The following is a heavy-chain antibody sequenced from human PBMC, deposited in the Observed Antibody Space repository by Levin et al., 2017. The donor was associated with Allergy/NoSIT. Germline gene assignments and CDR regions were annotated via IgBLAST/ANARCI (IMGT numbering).Heavy chain of an antibody. Sequence: GESLKISCAASGFTFSSYEMKWVRQPPGKGLEWVSYISSTGHTTHYADSVKGRFTISRDNAKSSLYLQMNSLRAEDTAVYYCTRDPGSGSYRPFDYWGQGTLVTVSS. CDR3: TRDPGSGSYRPFDY. D-gene: IGHD1-26*01. J-gene: IGHJ4*02. CDR2: ISSTGHTT. V-gene: IGHV3-48*03. CDR1: GFTFSSYE.